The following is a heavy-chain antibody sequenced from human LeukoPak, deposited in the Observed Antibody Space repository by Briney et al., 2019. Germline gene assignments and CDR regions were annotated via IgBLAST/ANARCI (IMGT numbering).Heavy chain of an antibody. V-gene: IGHV4-30-4*01. J-gene: IGHJ4*02. CDR3: ARVQRYCSGGSCYGGGYFDY. CDR1: GVSISSGDYY. Sequence: SETLSLTCTVSGVSISSGDYYWSWIRQPPGKGLEWIVYIYYSGSTYYNPSLKSRVTISVDTSKNQFSLKLSSVTAADTAVYYCARVQRYCSGGSCYGGGYFDYWGQGTLVTVSS. CDR2: IYYSGST. D-gene: IGHD2-15*01.